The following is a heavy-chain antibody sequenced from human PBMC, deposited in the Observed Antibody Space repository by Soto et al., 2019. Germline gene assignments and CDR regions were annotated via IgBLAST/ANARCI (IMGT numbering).Heavy chain of an antibody. J-gene: IGHJ5*02. CDR1: GGTLSGYY. V-gene: IGHV4-4*07. D-gene: IGHD3-3*01. CDR2: IYSSGST. Sequence: SETLSLTCTVTGGTLSGYYWTWIRQSAGGRLEWIGRIYSSGSTNYNPSLKSRVTISLDTSMSHFSLRLRSVSAADTAVYYCARGQRFSDLFDPWGQGTLVTVSS. CDR3: ARGQRFSDLFDP.